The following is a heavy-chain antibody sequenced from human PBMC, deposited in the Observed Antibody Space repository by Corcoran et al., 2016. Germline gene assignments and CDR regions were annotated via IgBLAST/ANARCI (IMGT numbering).Heavy chain of an antibody. J-gene: IGHJ3*02. V-gene: IGHV1-46*01. CDR3: AREKPLGYCSGGSCSDSGAFDI. CDR2: INPSGGST. D-gene: IGHD2-15*01. Sequence: QVQLVQSGAEVKKPGASVKVSCKASGYTFTSYYMHWVRQAPGQGLEWMGIINPSGGSTSYAQKFQGRVTMTRDTSTSTVYMELSSLRSEETAVYYCAREKPLGYCSGGSCSDSGAFDIWGQGTMVTVSS. CDR1: GYTFTSYY.